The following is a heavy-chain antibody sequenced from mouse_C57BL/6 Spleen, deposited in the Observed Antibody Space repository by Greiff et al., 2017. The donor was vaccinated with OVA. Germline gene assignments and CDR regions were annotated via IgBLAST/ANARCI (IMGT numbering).Heavy chain of an antibody. J-gene: IGHJ2*01. CDR3: TTLYDY. Sequence: EVMLVESGGGLVQPGGSMKLSCAASGFTFSDAWMHWVRQSPEKGLEWVAEIRNKANNHATNYAESVKGRFTISKDASKRRVYLQMNSLGAEDTGIYYCTTLYDYWGKGTTLTVSS. D-gene: IGHD2-1*01. CDR1: GFTFSDAW. V-gene: IGHV6-6*01. CDR2: IRNKANNHAT.